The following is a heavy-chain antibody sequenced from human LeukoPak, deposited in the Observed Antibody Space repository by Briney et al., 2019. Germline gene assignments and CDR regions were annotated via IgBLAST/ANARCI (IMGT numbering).Heavy chain of an antibody. Sequence: GESLKISCKGSGYSFTSYWIGWVRQMPGKGLEWMGIIYPGDSDTRYSPSFQGQVTISADKSISAAYLQWSSLKASDTAMYYCARPPEGGVWGSYRGTGYFQHWGQGTLVTVSS. V-gene: IGHV5-51*01. CDR3: ARPPEGGVWGSYRGTGYFQH. CDR1: GYSFTSYW. CDR2: IYPGDSDT. D-gene: IGHD3-16*02. J-gene: IGHJ1*01.